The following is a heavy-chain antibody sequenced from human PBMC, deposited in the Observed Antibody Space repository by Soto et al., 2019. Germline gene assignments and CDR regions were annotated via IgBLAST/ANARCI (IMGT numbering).Heavy chain of an antibody. Sequence: PSETLSLTCTVSGGSISSYYWSWIRQPPGKGLEWIGYIYYSGSTNYNPSLKSRVTISVDTSKNQFSLKLSSVTAADTAVYYCARDNGDYPFDYWGQGTLVTVSS. CDR3: ARDNGDYPFDY. V-gene: IGHV4-59*01. CDR2: IYYSGST. D-gene: IGHD4-17*01. J-gene: IGHJ4*02. CDR1: GGSISSYY.